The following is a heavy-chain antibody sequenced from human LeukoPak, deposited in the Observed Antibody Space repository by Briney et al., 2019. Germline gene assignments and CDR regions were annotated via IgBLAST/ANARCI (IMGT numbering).Heavy chain of an antibody. J-gene: IGHJ4*02. Sequence: ASVKVSLQGIWIHLHQLLYALGATGPWTRLEWMGIINPSGGSTSYAQKFQGRVTMTRDTSTSTVYMELSSLRSEDTAVYYCARATSRGYYYDSSGYPDYWGQGTLVTVSS. D-gene: IGHD3-22*01. CDR1: IHLHQLL. CDR2: INPSGGST. V-gene: IGHV1-46*01. CDR3: ARATSRGYYYDSSGYPDY.